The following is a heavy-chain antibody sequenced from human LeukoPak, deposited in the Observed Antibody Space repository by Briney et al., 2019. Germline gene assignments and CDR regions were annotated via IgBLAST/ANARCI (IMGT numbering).Heavy chain of an antibody. V-gene: IGHV4-4*09. CDR1: GGSISGYY. CDR2: IYTSGGT. J-gene: IGHJ4*02. D-gene: IGHD6-6*01. Sequence: PSETLSLTCTVSGGSISGYYWSWIRQPPGKGLEWIGYIYTSGGTNYIPSLKGRVTISIDTSKNQFSLKLSSVTAADSAVYYCASLTRLSTSPDRYYLDYWGQGTLVTVSS. CDR3: ASLTRLSTSPDRYYLDY.